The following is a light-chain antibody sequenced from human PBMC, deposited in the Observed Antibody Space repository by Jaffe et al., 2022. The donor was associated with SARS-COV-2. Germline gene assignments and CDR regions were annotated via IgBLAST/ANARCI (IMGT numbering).Light chain of an antibody. CDR2: GAS. V-gene: IGKV1-39*01. CDR1: QSINTF. J-gene: IGKJ1*01. CDR3: QQSYSTPRT. Sequence: DIQMTQSPSSLSASVGDRVTITCRASQSINTFLNWYQQKPGKTPNLLIYGASTLQRGVPSRFSGSGSGTDFTLTISSLQPEDFATYYCQQSYSTPRTFGQGTKVEI.